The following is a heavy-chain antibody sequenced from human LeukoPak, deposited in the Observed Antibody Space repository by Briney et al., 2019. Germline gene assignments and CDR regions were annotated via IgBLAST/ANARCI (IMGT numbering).Heavy chain of an antibody. CDR1: GGSISSSSYY. Sequence: KPSETLSLTCTVSGGSISSSSYYWGWLRQPPGKGLEWIGSIYYSGSTYYNPSLKSRVTISVDTSKNQFSLKLSSVTAADTAVYYCARMYSGSYYVAFDIWGQGTMVTVSS. J-gene: IGHJ3*02. CDR2: IYYSGST. V-gene: IGHV4-39*07. D-gene: IGHD1-26*01. CDR3: ARMYSGSYYVAFDI.